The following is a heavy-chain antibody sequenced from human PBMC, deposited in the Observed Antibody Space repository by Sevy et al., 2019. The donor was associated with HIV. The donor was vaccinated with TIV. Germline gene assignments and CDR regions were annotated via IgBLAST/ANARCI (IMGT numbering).Heavy chain of an antibody. CDR1: GFTFSSYA. CDR2: ISYDGSNK. J-gene: IGHJ4*02. V-gene: IGHV3-30-3*01. D-gene: IGHD5-18*01. CDR3: ARDGVGYTAMGPFDY. Sequence: GGSLRLSCAASGFTFSSYAMHWVRQAPGKGLEWVAAISYDGSNKYYADSVKGRFTISRDNSENTLYLQMNSLRAEDTAVYYCARDGVGYTAMGPFDYWGQGTLVTVSS.